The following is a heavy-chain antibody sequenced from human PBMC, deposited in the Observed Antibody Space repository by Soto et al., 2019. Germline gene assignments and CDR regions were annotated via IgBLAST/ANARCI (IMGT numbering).Heavy chain of an antibody. CDR3: ARDGSYDSSGYYFDY. CDR2: ISSSSSTI. CDR1: GFTFSSYS. D-gene: IGHD3-22*01. V-gene: IGHV3-48*01. Sequence: GGSLRLSCAASGFTFSSYSMNWVRQAPGKGLEWVSYISSSSSTIYYADSVKGRFTISRDNAKNSLYLQMNSLRAEDTAVYYCARDGSYDSSGYYFDYWGQGTLVTVSS. J-gene: IGHJ4*02.